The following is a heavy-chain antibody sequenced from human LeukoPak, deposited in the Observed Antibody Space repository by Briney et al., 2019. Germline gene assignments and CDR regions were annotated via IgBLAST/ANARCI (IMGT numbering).Heavy chain of an antibody. CDR1: GFTFSDYY. Sequence: GGSLRLSCAASGFTFSDYYMSWIRQAPGKGLEWVSYITSSGSAIYYADSVKGRFTISRDNAKKSLYLQMNSLRAEDTAVYYCARVCSSTNCYRYWGQGTLVTVSS. CDR3: ARVCSSTNCYRY. V-gene: IGHV3-11*04. J-gene: IGHJ4*02. D-gene: IGHD2-2*01. CDR2: ITSSGSAI.